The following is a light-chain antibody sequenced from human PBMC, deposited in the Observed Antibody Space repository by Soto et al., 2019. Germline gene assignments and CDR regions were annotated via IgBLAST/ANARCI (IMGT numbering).Light chain of an antibody. CDR2: AAS. Sequence: DIQMTQSPSSLSASVGDRVTITCRTNQTIINYLNWSQQKPGKAPKXLISAASSLQSGVPSRFTGSGSGTDLTLTISSLQPEDFETYYCHQTYTIPITFGQGTRLEIK. J-gene: IGKJ5*01. CDR1: QTIINY. CDR3: HQTYTIPIT. V-gene: IGKV1-39*01.